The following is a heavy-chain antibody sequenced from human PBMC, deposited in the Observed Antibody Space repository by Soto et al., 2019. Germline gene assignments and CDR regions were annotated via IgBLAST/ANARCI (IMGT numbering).Heavy chain of an antibody. CDR1: GGTFSSYA. CDR3: AREEGYDNFDGMDV. Sequence: QVQLVQSGAEVKKPGSSVKVSCKASGGTFSSYAMSWVRQAPGQGLEWMGVIIPIFGTANYAQRFQGRVTITADVSTNTAYMELTSLRSEDTAVYYCAREEGYDNFDGMDVWGQGTTVTVSS. CDR2: IIPIFGTA. J-gene: IGHJ6*02. V-gene: IGHV1-69*01.